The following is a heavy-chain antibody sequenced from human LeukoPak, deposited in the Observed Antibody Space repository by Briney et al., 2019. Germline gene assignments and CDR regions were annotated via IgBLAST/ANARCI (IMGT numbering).Heavy chain of an antibody. J-gene: IGHJ4*02. CDR2: ISGSGGST. CDR3: AKSQDIVVVVAANPSDY. D-gene: IGHD2-15*01. Sequence: GGSLRLSCAASGFTFSSYAMSWVRQAPGKGLEWVSAISGSGGSTYYADSARGRFTISRDNSKNTLYLQMNSLRAEDTAVYYCAKSQDIVVVVAANPSDYWGQGTLVAVSS. CDR1: GFTFSSYA. V-gene: IGHV3-23*01.